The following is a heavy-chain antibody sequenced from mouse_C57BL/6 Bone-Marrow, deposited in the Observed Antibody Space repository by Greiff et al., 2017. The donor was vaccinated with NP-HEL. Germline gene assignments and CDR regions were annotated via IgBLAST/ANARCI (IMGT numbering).Heavy chain of an antibody. D-gene: IGHD1-1*01. Sequence: QVQLKESGPELVKPGASVKISCKASGYAFSSSWMNWVKQRPGKGLEWIGRIYPGDGDTNYNGKFKGKATLTADKSSSTAYMQLSSLTSEDSAVYFCARSGITSWYFDYWGQGTTLTVSS. J-gene: IGHJ2*01. CDR2: IYPGDGDT. V-gene: IGHV1-82*01. CDR3: ARSGITSWYFDY. CDR1: GYAFSSSW.